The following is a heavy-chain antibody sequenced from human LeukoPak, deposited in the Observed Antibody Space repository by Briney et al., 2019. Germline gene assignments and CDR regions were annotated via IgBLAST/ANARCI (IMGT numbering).Heavy chain of an antibody. D-gene: IGHD3-10*01. CDR2: IYYSGST. CDR1: GGSISSSSYY. V-gene: IGHV4-39*07. CDR3: AGGSYSPDY. Sequence: SGTLSLTCTVSGGSISSSSYYWGWIRQPPGKGLEWIGSIYYSGSTYYNPSLKSRVTISVDTSKNQFSLKLNSVAAAGTAVYYCAGGSYSPDYWGQGTLVTVSS. J-gene: IGHJ4*02.